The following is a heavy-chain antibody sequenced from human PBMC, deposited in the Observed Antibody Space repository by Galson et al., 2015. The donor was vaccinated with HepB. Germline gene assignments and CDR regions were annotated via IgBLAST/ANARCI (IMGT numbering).Heavy chain of an antibody. CDR1: GFTFRNYA. D-gene: IGHD4-11*01. CDR3: AKDQDYSKGEEGYNYYGMDV. Sequence: SLRLSCAASGFTFRNYAMSWVRQAPGKGLEWVPIISVSGGRIDYADSVRGRFTISRDNSKNTLYVQMTSLRAEDTAVYYCAKDQDYSKGEEGYNYYGMDVWGQGTTVTVSS. V-gene: IGHV3-23*01. J-gene: IGHJ6*02. CDR2: ISVSGGRI.